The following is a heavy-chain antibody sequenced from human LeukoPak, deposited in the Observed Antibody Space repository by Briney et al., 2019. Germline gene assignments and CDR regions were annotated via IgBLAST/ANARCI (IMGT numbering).Heavy chain of an antibody. CDR2: ISSSSSTI. V-gene: IGHV3-48*03. D-gene: IGHD3-10*01. J-gene: IGHJ4*02. CDR3: ARVGYFYASGSDY. Sequence: PGGSLRLSCAASGFTFSNYEMNWVRQAPGKGLEWVSYISSSSSTINYADSVKGRFTISRDNAKNSLYLQMNSLRAEDTAVYYCARVGYFYASGSDYWGQGTLVTVSS. CDR1: GFTFSNYE.